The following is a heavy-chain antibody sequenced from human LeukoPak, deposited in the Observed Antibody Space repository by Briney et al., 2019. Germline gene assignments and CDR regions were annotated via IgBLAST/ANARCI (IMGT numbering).Heavy chain of an antibody. V-gene: IGHV4-34*01. CDR1: GGSFSGYY. CDR2: INHSGST. J-gene: IGHJ3*02. Sequence: SETLSLTCAVYGGSFSGYYWSWIRQPPGKGLEWIGEINHSGSTNYNPSLKSRVTISVDTSKNQFSLKLSSVTAADTAVYYCARGRGYSYGRRGALDIWGQGTMVTVSS. CDR3: ARGRGYSYGRRGALDI. D-gene: IGHD5-18*01.